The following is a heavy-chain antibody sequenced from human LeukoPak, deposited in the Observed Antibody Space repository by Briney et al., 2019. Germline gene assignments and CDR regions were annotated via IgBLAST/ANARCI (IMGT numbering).Heavy chain of an antibody. CDR3: AGGRDTAVAGPGGYFDY. CDR2: INPGGGSK. CDR1: GFTFTDYH. V-gene: IGHV3-11*01. Sequence: GGSLRLSCAAFGFTFTDYHMSWIRQAPGKGLECVSYINPGGGSKYFADSLKGRFTISRDNAKNSLYLQMNSLTAEDTAVYYCAGGRDTAVAGPGGYFDYWAQGTLVTVSS. J-gene: IGHJ4*02. D-gene: IGHD6-19*01.